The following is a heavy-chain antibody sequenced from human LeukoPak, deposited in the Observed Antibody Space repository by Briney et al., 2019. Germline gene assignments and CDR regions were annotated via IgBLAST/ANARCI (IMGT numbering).Heavy chain of an antibody. J-gene: IGHJ4*02. CDR1: GFTFSNYA. Sequence: GGSLRLSCATSGFTFSNYAMHWVRQAPGKGLEWVAFIRYDGSNKYYADSVKGRFTISGDNSKNTLYLQMNSLRAEDTAVYYCAKDRTVGYYDSSGYYYDTKYFDYWGQGTLVTVSS. V-gene: IGHV3-30*02. CDR2: IRYDGSNK. D-gene: IGHD3-22*01. CDR3: AKDRTVGYYDSSGYYYDTKYFDY.